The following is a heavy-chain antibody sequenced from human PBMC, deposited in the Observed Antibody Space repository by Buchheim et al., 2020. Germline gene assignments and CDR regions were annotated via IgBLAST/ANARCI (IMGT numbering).Heavy chain of an antibody. Sequence: EVQLVESGGGLVQPGGSLRLSCAASGFTFDNYWMTWVRQAPGKGLEWVATIKQDGSDKYYVDSVRGRFTISRDNTDNSLSVQLNSLGAEDTAVYYCARIDERYRNGYNNYYYMDVWGKGTT. D-gene: IGHD5-18*01. CDR3: ARIDERYRNGYNNYYYMDV. V-gene: IGHV3-7*01. CDR2: IKQDGSDK. CDR1: GFTFDNYW. J-gene: IGHJ6*03.